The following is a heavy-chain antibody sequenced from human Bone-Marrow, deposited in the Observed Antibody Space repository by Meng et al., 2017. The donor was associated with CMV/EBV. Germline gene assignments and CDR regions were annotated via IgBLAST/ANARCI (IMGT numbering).Heavy chain of an antibody. CDR2: IKQDGSEK. CDR1: GFTFSDYY. J-gene: IGHJ5*02. D-gene: IGHD3-10*01. Sequence: GGSLRLSCAASGFTFSDYYMSWIRQAPGKGLEWVANIKQDGSEKYYVDSVKGRFTISRDNAKNSLYLQMNSLRAEDTAVYYCARGDHYGSGSYRGASGFDPWGQGTLVTVSS. V-gene: IGHV3-7*01. CDR3: ARGDHYGSGSYRGASGFDP.